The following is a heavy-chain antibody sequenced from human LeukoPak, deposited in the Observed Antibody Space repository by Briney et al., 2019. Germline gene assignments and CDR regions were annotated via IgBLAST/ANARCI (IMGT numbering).Heavy chain of an antibody. CDR2: ISSSGSTI. CDR3: ARDRNYYDSSGYHRVDY. J-gene: IGHJ4*02. V-gene: IGHV3-11*04. D-gene: IGHD3-22*01. CDR1: GFTFSDYY. Sequence: GGSLRLSCAASGFTFSDYYMSWIRQAPGKGLEWVSYISSSGSTIYYADSVKGRFTISRDNAKNSLYLQMNSLRAEDTAVYYCARDRNYYDSSGYHRVDYWGQGTLVTVSS.